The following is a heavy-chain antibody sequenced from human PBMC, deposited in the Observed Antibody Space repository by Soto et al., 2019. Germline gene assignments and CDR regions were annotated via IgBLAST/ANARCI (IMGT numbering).Heavy chain of an antibody. CDR1: GFTFSSYD. CDR3: AKPKGFGAYDWDY. Sequence: PGGSLRLSCAASGFTFSSYDMHWVRQAPGKGLEWVSLISYDGRSIHYADSVKGRFTISRDNSKNRVYLQLNSLGPEDTALYYCAKPKGFGAYDWDYWGQGALVTVSS. J-gene: IGHJ4*02. D-gene: IGHD3-3*01. V-gene: IGHV3-30*18. CDR2: ISYDGRSI.